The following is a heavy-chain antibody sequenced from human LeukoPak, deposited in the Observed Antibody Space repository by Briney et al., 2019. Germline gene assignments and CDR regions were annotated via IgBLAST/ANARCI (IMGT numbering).Heavy chain of an antibody. J-gene: IGHJ4*02. Sequence: ASVKVSCKASGYTFIGYYMHWVRQAPGQGLEWMGWINPNSGGTNYAQKFQGRVTMTRDTSISTAYMELSRLRSDGTAVYYCAREIYCSSTSCCMNFDYWGQGTLVTVSS. V-gene: IGHV1-2*02. CDR2: INPNSGGT. CDR1: GYTFIGYY. D-gene: IGHD2-2*01. CDR3: AREIYCSSTSCCMNFDY.